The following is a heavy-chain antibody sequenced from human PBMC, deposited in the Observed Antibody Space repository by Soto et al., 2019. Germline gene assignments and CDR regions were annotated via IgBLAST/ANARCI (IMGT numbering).Heavy chain of an antibody. V-gene: IGHV4-30-2*01. CDR2: IYPSGMP. D-gene: IGHD2-21*01. Sequence: SETLSLTCTVSGGSISNAAYSWSWIRQPPGKGLEWIGYIYPSGMPFYNPSLRSRVTISIDRSNDQFSLNLKSVTAADTAVYYCARERGGYGIFDPWGQGTLVTVSS. CDR3: ARERGGYGIFDP. CDR1: GGSISNAAYS. J-gene: IGHJ5*02.